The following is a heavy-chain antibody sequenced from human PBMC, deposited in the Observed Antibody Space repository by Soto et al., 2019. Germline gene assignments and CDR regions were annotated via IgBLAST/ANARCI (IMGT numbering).Heavy chain of an antibody. CDR1: GGSISSSNW. D-gene: IGHD3-22*01. J-gene: IGHJ5*02. CDR2: IYHSGST. CDR3: ARGRGDYYDSSGYPDYNWFDP. Sequence: PSETLSLTCAVSGGSISSSNWWSWVRQPPGKGLEWIGEIYHSGSTNYNPSLKSRATISVDKSKNQFSLKLSSVTAADTAVYYCARGRGDYYDSSGYPDYNWFDPWGQGTLVTVSS. V-gene: IGHV4-4*02.